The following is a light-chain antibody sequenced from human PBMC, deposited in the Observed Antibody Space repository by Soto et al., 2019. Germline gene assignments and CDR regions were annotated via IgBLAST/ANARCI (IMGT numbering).Light chain of an antibody. CDR2: EVT. Sequence: QSALTQPPSVSGSPGQSVTISCTGTSSDVGNYNRVSWYQQAPGTAPNLMIYEVTNRPSGIPDRFSGSKSGTTASLTTSGLPARDEGGYFCSSYSSSSVDVVFRGGTKLTVL. CDR1: SSDVGNYNR. J-gene: IGLJ2*01. CDR3: SSYSSSSVDVV. V-gene: IGLV2-18*03.